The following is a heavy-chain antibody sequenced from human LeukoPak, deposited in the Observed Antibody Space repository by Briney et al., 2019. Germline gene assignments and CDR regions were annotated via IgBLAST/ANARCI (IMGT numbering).Heavy chain of an antibody. V-gene: IGHV3-23*01. D-gene: IGHD4-17*01. J-gene: IGHJ4*02. Sequence: GGSLRLSCADSGFTFSIYGMSWVRQAPGKGLEWVSTIAGSAGNTNYADSVKGRFTISRDNSKNTLYLKMNSLRADDTAIYYCARGRLHGDYIFEYWGQGTLVTVSS. CDR3: ARGRLHGDYIFEY. CDR2: IAGSAGNT. CDR1: GFTFSIYG.